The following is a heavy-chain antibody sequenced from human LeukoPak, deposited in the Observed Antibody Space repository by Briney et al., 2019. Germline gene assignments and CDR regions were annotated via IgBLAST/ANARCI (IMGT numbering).Heavy chain of an antibody. CDR2: IHYSGYT. J-gene: IGHJ5*02. D-gene: IGHD6-19*01. CDR1: GGSISGYY. Sequence: PSETLSLTCTVSGGSISGYYWSWIRQPPGEGLEWIGYIHYSGYTSYNASLKSRVTISVDTSKNQFSLKLSSVTTADTAVYYCARPQRGAVAGTSSWFDPWGQGTLVTVSS. CDR3: ARPQRGAVAGTSSWFDP. V-gene: IGHV4-59*01.